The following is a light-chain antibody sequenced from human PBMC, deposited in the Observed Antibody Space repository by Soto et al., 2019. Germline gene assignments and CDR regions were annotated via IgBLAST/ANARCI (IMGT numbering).Light chain of an antibody. V-gene: IGKV3-11*01. CDR2: DAS. CDR1: QSVSRY. J-gene: IGKJ1*01. Sequence: ESVLTQSPATVSLSTGERATLSCRASQSVSRYLAWNQQKPGQAPRLLIYDASNRATGIPARFSGSGSGTDFTLTISRLEPEDFAVYYCQQYGSSGTFGQGTKVDIK. CDR3: QQYGSSGT.